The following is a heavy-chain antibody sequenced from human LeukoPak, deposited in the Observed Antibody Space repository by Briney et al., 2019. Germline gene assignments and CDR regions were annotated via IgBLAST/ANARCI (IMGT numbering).Heavy chain of an antibody. V-gene: IGHV3-30-3*01. CDR1: GFTFSSYA. D-gene: IGHD3-10*01. Sequence: GGSLRLSCAASGFTFSSYAMHWVRQAPGKGLEWVAVISYDGSNKYYADSVKGRFTISRDNAQKSVDLLMNSLRAEDTAVYYCARPMNTGGSGSHYRHLDHWGQGTLVTVSS. CDR2: ISYDGSNK. CDR3: ARPMNTGGSGSHYRHLDH. J-gene: IGHJ4*02.